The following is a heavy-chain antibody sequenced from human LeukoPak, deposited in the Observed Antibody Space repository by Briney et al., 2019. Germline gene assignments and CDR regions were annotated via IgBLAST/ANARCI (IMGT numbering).Heavy chain of an antibody. CDR3: AKGPDILTGYEQSPNYYYYYYMDV. V-gene: IGHV3-7*03. CDR2: IKQDGSEQ. Sequence: GSLRLSCAASGFTFTTYWMGWVRQAPGKGLEWVANIKQDGSEQYYVDSVKGRFTISRDNSKNSLYLQMNSLRTEDTALYYCAKGPDILTGYEQSPNYYYYYYMDVWGKGTTVTVSS. J-gene: IGHJ6*03. CDR1: GFTFTTYW. D-gene: IGHD3-9*01.